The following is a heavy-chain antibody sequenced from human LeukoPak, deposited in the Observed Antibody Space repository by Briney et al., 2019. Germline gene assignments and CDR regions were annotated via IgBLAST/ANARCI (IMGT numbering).Heavy chain of an antibody. CDR2: INHRGST. CDR3: ARGFRGPNFDY. CDR1: GGSFSGYY. V-gene: IGHV4-34*01. J-gene: IGHJ4*02. D-gene: IGHD3-10*01. Sequence: SETLSLTCAVYGGSFSGYYWSWIRQPPGKGLEWIGEINHRGSTNYNPSLKSRVTISVDTSKNHFSLKLNSVTAADTAVYYCARGFRGPNFDYWGQGTLVTVSS.